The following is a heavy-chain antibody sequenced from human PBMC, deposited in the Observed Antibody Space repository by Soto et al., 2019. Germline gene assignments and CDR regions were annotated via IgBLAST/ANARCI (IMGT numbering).Heavy chain of an antibody. V-gene: IGHV3-15*07. D-gene: IGHD1-1*01. CDR2: IRSYRDGGTT. CDR3: TTDSYYTGILVRFDY. J-gene: IGHJ4*01. Sequence: GGSLRLSCAASGFTFSNAWINWVRQAPGKGLEWVGRIRSYRDGGTTDFAASVKGRFAISRDDSAHTVYLQMNSLRTEDTAVYYCTTDSYYTGILVRFDYWGLGTLVTVSS. CDR1: GFTFSNAW.